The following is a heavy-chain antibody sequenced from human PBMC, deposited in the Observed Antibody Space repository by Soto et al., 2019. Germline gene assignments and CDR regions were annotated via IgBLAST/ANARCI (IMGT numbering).Heavy chain of an antibody. CDR1: GFTFSDYY. J-gene: IGHJ4*02. Sequence: QVQLVESGGGLVKPGGSLRLSCAASGFTFSDYYMSWIRQAPGKGLEWVSYISSSSSYTNYADSVKGRFTISRDNAKNSLYLQMNSLRAEDTAVYYCARETRYYYDSSGDSRDYFDYWGQGTLVTVSS. V-gene: IGHV3-11*06. D-gene: IGHD3-22*01. CDR3: ARETRYYYDSSGDSRDYFDY. CDR2: ISSSSSYT.